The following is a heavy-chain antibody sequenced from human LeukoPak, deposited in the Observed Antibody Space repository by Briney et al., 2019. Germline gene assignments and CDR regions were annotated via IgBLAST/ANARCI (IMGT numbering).Heavy chain of an antibody. CDR3: ASDIYLRSYLTFDY. CDR2: IYSGGST. V-gene: IGHV3-53*01. CDR1: GFTVSSNY. D-gene: IGHD1-26*01. Sequence: GGSLRLSCAASGFTVSSNYMSWVRQAPGKGLEWVSVIYSGGSTYYADSVKDRFTISRDNSKNTLYLQMNSLRAEDTAVYYCASDIYLRSYLTFDYWGQGTLVTVSS. J-gene: IGHJ4*02.